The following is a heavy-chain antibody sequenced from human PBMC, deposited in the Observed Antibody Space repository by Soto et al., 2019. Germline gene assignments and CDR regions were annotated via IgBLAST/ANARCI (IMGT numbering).Heavy chain of an antibody. D-gene: IGHD2-2*01. Sequence: EVQLLESGGGLVQPGGSLRLSCAASGFTFDDYAMHWVRQAPGKGLEWVSGISWNSGSIGYADSVKGRFTISRDNAKNSLYLQMNSLRAEDTALYYCAKTWIGYCSSTSCRTDAFDIWGQGTMVTVSS. CDR3: AKTWIGYCSSTSCRTDAFDI. V-gene: IGHV3-9*01. J-gene: IGHJ3*02. CDR1: GFTFDDYA. CDR2: ISWNSGSI.